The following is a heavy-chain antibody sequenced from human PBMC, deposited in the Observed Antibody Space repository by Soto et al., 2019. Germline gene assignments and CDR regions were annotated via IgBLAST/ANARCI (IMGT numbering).Heavy chain of an antibody. V-gene: IGHV4-39*01. Sequence: QLQLQESGPGLVKPSETLSLTCTVSGGSISSSSYYWGWIRQPPGKGLEWIGSIYYSGSTYYNPSLKSRVTIPVDTSKNQFSLKLSSVTAADTAVYYCARRPLKAGTPSWFDPWGQGTLVTVSS. CDR1: GGSISSSSYY. CDR3: ARRPLKAGTPSWFDP. D-gene: IGHD6-13*01. CDR2: IYYSGST. J-gene: IGHJ5*02.